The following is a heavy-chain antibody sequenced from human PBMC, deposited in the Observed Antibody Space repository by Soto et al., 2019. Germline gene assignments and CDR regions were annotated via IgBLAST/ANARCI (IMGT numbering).Heavy chain of an antibody. CDR1: GFTFRSYW. J-gene: IGHJ4*02. V-gene: IGHV3-7*01. CDR3: ARDIYWSFDY. Sequence: SLRLSCAASGFTFRSYWMSWVRQAPGEGLEWVAKINPNGNEKYYVDSVKGRFAISRDNAKNSLFLQMDSLRAEDTAVYYCARDIYWSFDYGGQGTRLVTVSS. CDR2: INPNGNEK. D-gene: IGHD2-8*02.